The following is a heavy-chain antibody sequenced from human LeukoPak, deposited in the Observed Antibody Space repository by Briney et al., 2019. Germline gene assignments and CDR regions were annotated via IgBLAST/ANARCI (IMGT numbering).Heavy chain of an antibody. CDR1: GYTLTELS. D-gene: IGHD1-26*01. V-gene: IGHV1-24*01. Sequence: SVKVSCKVSGYTLTELSMHWVRQAPGKGLEWMGGFDPEDGETIYAQKFQGRVTMTEDTSTDTAYMELSSLRSEDTAVYYCATDVVGATTYFGLALDIWGQGTMVTVSS. CDR2: FDPEDGET. J-gene: IGHJ3*02. CDR3: ATDVVGATTYFGLALDI.